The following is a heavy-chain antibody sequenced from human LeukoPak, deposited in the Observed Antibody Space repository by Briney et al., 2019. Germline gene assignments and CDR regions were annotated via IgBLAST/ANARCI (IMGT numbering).Heavy chain of an antibody. CDR1: GGSISSYY. D-gene: IGHD3-10*01. Sequence: SETLSLTCTVSGGSISSYYWSWIRQPPGKGLEWIGYIYYSGSTNYNPSLKSRVTISVETSKKQFSLKLSSVTAADTAVYYCARVEEGYGSGRRGNFYYYYTDVWGKGTTVTISS. J-gene: IGHJ6*03. V-gene: IGHV4-59*01. CDR2: IYYSGST. CDR3: ARVEEGYGSGRRGNFYYYYTDV.